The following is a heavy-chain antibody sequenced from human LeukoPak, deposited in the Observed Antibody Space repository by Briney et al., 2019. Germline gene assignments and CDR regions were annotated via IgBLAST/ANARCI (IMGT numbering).Heavy chain of an antibody. V-gene: IGHV4-34*01. CDR3: ARGPDSGSYYAWFDP. D-gene: IGHD1-26*01. CDR2: INHSGST. CDR1: DGSFSGYY. Sequence: SETLSLTCAVYDGSFSGYYWSWIRQPPGKGPEWIGEINHSGSTNYNPSLMSRVTISVDTSKNQFSLRLSSVTAADTAVYYCARGPDSGSYYAWFDPWGQGTLVTVSS. J-gene: IGHJ5*02.